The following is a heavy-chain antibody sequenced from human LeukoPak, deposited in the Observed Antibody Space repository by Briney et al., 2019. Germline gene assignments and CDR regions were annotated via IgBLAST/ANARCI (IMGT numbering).Heavy chain of an antibody. CDR3: ARGRNYYGSGSYPMDG. CDR1: GGYFSGYY. CDR2: INHSGCT. Sequence: SEPLSLTCAVYGGYFSGYYWSWIRQPPGKGLEWIGEINHSGCTNYNPPLKSRVTISVDTSKNQFSLKLSSVTAADTAVYYCARGRNYYGSGSYPMDGWGQGTTVTVSS. J-gene: IGHJ6*02. V-gene: IGHV4-34*01. D-gene: IGHD3-10*01.